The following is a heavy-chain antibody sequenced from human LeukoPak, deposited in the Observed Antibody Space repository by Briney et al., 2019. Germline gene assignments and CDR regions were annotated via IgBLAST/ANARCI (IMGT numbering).Heavy chain of an antibody. J-gene: IGHJ3*02. CDR3: ARLALADDAFDI. Sequence: SQTLSLTCAVSGGSISSGGYSWSWIRQPPGKGLEWIGYIYHSGSTYYNPSLKSRVTISVDTSKNQFSLKLSSVTAADTAVYYCARLALADDAFDIWGQGTMVTVSS. CDR2: IYHSGST. CDR1: GGSISSGGYS. V-gene: IGHV4-30-2*01. D-gene: IGHD3-3*02.